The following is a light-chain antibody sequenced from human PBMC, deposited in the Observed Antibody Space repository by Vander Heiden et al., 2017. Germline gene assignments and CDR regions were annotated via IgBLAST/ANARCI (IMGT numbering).Light chain of an antibody. CDR3: QQFSRYPST. Sequence: AIQLTQSPSSLSASVGDRVTITCRASQGIGSALAWFQQKPGTAPKLLIYDTSRLETGVPSRFSVSGSETDFTLTISSLQPEDFATYYCQQFSRYPSTFGQGTLLEIK. V-gene: IGKV1-13*02. CDR1: QGIGSA. J-gene: IGKJ5*01. CDR2: DTS.